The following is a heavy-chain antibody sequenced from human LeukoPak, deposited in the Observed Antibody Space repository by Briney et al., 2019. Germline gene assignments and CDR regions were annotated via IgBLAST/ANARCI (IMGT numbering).Heavy chain of an antibody. Sequence: SETLSLTCAVYGGSFSGYYWTWMRQPPGKGLEWIGEINHSGSTNYNPSLKSRVTISVDTSKNQFSLKLSSVTAADTAVYYCARGRPLYYYYMDVWGKGTTVTVSS. CDR3: ARGRPLYYYYMDV. V-gene: IGHV4-34*01. CDR1: GGSFSGYY. J-gene: IGHJ6*03. CDR2: INHSGST.